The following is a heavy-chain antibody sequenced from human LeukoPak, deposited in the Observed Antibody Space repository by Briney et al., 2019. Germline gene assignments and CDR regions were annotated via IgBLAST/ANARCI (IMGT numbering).Heavy chain of an antibody. Sequence: GRSLRLSCAASGFTFDDYAMHWVRQAPGKGLEWVSGISWNSGSIGYADSVKGRFTISRDNAKNSLYLQMNSLRAEDTALYYCAKDCGGNYYDSSGYPHDAFDIWGQGTMVTVSS. CDR3: AKDCGGNYYDSSGYPHDAFDI. V-gene: IGHV3-9*01. J-gene: IGHJ3*02. CDR2: ISWNSGSI. CDR1: GFTFDDYA. D-gene: IGHD3-22*01.